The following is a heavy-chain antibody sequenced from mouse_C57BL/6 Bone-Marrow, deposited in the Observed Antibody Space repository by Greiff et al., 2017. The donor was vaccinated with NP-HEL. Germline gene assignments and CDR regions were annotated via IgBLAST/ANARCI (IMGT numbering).Heavy chain of an antibody. Sequence: QVQLQQPGAELVKPGASVKMSCKASGYTFTSYWITWVKQRPGQGLEWIGDIYPGSGSTNYNEKFKSKATLTVDTSSSTAYMQLSSLTSADSAVYDCARSPHYYGSSQAYWGQGTLVTVSA. V-gene: IGHV1-55*01. J-gene: IGHJ3*01. CDR3: ARSPHYYGSSQAY. CDR2: IYPGSGST. CDR1: GYTFTSYW. D-gene: IGHD1-1*01.